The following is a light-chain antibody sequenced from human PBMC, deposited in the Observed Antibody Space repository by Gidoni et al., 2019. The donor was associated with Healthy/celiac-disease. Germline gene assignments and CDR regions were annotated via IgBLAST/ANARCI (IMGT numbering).Light chain of an antibody. V-gene: IGKV3-20*01. CDR3: QQDGSSPQT. CDR1: QSVSSSY. CDR2: GAS. Sequence: IVLTPSPGTLSLSPGERATLSCRASQSVSSSYLAWYQQKPGQAPRLLIYGASSRATGIPDRFSGSGSGTDFTLTISRLEPEDFAVYYCQQDGSSPQTFGPXTEVDIK. J-gene: IGKJ3*01.